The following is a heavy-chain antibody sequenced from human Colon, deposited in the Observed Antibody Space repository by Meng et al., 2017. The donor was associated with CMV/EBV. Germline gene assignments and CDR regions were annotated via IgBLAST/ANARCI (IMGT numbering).Heavy chain of an antibody. CDR1: GFTFSTYG. V-gene: IGHV3-23*03. CDR2: IYSDDSTT. J-gene: IGHJ4*02. Sequence: GESLKISCAASGFTFSTYGMSWVRQAPGKGLEWMSIIYSDDSTTYYADSVKGRFTISRDNSKNTLFLQMNSLRVEDTAVYYCTKGLKYSDFWAVDSWGQGTLVTVSS. D-gene: IGHD3-3*01. CDR3: TKGLKYSDFWAVDS.